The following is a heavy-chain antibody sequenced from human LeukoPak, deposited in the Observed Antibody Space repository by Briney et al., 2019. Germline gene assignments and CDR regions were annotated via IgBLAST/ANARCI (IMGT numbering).Heavy chain of an antibody. Sequence: GGSLRLSCAASGFAFSSYSMNWVRQAPGKGLEWVSSISSSSSYIYYADSVKGRFTISRDNAKNSLYLQMNSLRAEDTAVYYCARDKYVETTSNYYYYGMDVWGQGTTVTVSS. CDR2: ISSSSSYI. J-gene: IGHJ6*02. D-gene: IGHD4-11*01. CDR3: ARDKYVETTSNYYYYGMDV. CDR1: GFAFSSYS. V-gene: IGHV3-21*01.